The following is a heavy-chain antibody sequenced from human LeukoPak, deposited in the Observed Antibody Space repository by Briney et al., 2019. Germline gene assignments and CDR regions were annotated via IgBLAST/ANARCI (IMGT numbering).Heavy chain of an antibody. J-gene: IGHJ6*02. CDR3: ARGSMTTGFNYYYYYGMDV. CDR1: GFTFSDYY. D-gene: IGHD4-11*01. CDR2: ISSSGSTI. V-gene: IGHV3-11*01. Sequence: PGGSLRLSCAASGFTFSDYYMSWIRQAPGKGLEWVSYISSSGSTIYYADSVKGRFTISRGNAKNSLYLQMNSLRAEDTAVYYCARGSMTTGFNYYYYYGMDVWGQGTTVTVSS.